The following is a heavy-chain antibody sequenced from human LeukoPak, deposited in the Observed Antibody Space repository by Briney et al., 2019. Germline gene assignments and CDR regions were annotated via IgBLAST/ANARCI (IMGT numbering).Heavy chain of an antibody. Sequence: GGSLRLSYGSGCCIFSCYAVSWGRQAPGRGLECVSTISDTGGRTYYADSVKGRFTISSDNSKNTLYLQMNTLRAEDTSIYYCAKGTMYYVILDYWGQGTLVTVSS. CDR3: AKGTMYYVILDY. V-gene: IGHV3-23*01. D-gene: IGHD3-9*01. J-gene: IGHJ4*02. CDR2: ISDTGGRT. CDR1: CCIFSCYA.